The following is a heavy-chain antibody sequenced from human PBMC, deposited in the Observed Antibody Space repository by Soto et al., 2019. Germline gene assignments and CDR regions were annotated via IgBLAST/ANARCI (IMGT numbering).Heavy chain of an antibody. CDR3: ARSREPGVHYGLDV. CDR2: ITGPSTTI. D-gene: IGHD1-26*01. Sequence: PGGSLRLSCEASGFSFRSYSMNWVRQAPGKGLEWLAYITGPSTTISYRDGVKGRFTISRDNAKRSLFLQLDRLRDDDTAVYYCARSREPGVHYGLDVWGPGTTVTVSS. V-gene: IGHV3-48*02. CDR1: GFSFRSYS. J-gene: IGHJ6*02.